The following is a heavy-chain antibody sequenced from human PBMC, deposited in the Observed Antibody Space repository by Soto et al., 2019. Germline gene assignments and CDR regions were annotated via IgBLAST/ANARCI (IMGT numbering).Heavy chain of an antibody. CDR3: AHSGDYYDSSGYFGY. D-gene: IGHD3-22*01. CDR2: FYWDGDQ. CDR1: GFSLNTSGVG. J-gene: IGHJ4*02. Sequence: QITLKESGPTLVKPTQTLTLTCTFSGFSLNTSGVGVGWIRQPPGKALEWLALFYWDGDQRYSSSLKNRLTITKDTSKNQVVLTMTTMDPVDTATYYCAHSGDYYDSSGYFGYWGQGTLVTVSS. V-gene: IGHV2-5*02.